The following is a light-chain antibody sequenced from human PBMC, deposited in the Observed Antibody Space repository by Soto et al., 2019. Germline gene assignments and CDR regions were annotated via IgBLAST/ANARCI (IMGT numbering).Light chain of an antibody. V-gene: IGKV1-5*03. Sequence: DIQMTQSPSTLSASVGDRVTITCRASQSVSNWLAWYQQKPGKAPKLLIYKASSLESGVPSRFSGSGSGTEFTLTISSLQPEDFATYYCQQYNSYSGMFGQGTKVEIK. CDR3: QQYNSYSGM. CDR2: KAS. CDR1: QSVSNW. J-gene: IGKJ1*01.